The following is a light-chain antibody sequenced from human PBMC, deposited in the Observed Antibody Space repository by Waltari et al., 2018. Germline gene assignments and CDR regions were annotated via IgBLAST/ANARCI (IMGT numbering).Light chain of an antibody. J-gene: IGKJ1*01. Sequence: DIHMTQSPSSLSASVGDRVTITCRASQGIGHSLAWYQQKPGKAPNLLLYATSRLQSGVPSRFSGSGSGTDYTLTISSLQPEDCATYYCQQYSSTPWTFGQGAKVEIK. CDR3: QQYSSTPWT. CDR2: ATS. V-gene: IGKV1-NL1*01. CDR1: QGIGHS.